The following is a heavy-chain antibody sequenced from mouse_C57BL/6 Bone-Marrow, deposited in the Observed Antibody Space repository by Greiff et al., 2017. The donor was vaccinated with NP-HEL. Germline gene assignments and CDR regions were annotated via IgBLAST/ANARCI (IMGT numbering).Heavy chain of an antibody. Sequence: QVQLQQPGAELVRPGPSVKLSCKASGYTFTSYWMHWVKQRPGHGLEWIGVIDPSDSYTNYNQTFKGKSTLTVDKSSSTAYRQLSSRTSEDAAVYYCASLGLLDYWGKGTTRTVAS. J-gene: IGHJ2*01. V-gene: IGHV1-59*01. CDR3: ASLGLLDY. CDR2: IDPSDSYT. D-gene: IGHD3-1*01. CDR1: GYTFTSYW.